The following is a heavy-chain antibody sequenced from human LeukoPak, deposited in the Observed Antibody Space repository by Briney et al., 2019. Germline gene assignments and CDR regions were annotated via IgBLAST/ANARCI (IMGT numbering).Heavy chain of an antibody. Sequence: ASVKVSCKASGYTFTSCNMHSVQQAPGQGLEWMGIINPSGGSTSYAQKFQGRVTMTRDTSTSTVYMELSSLRSEDTAVYYCSRAIADGYNLYCLDYWGQGTLVTVSS. CDR1: GYTFTSCN. CDR3: SRAIADGYNLYCLDY. CDR2: INPSGGST. D-gene: IGHD5-24*01. V-gene: IGHV1-46*01. J-gene: IGHJ4*02.